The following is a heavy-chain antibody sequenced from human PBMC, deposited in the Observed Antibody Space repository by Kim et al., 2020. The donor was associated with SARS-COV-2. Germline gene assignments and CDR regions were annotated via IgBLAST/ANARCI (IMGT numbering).Heavy chain of an antibody. V-gene: IGHV1-18*01. CDR2: NT. D-gene: IGHD6-13*01. CDR3: ARASGTGFDP. J-gene: IGHJ5*02. Sequence: NTKYAQNLQGRLTMTTATSTSPAYMELRSLTSDDTAVYYCARASGTGFDPWGQGTLVAVSS.